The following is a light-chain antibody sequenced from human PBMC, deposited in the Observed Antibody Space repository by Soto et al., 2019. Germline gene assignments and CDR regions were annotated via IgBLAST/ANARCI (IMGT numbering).Light chain of an antibody. J-gene: IGKJ2*01. V-gene: IGKV1-39*01. CDR2: AAS. CDR3: QQSYRTPTYS. CDR1: QSISSY. Sequence: DIQMTQAPSSLSASVGDRVSITCRASQSISSYLNWYQQKPGKAPKLLIYAASSLQSGFPSRFSGNGSGTDCTLTISRPQPEDFATYYCQQSYRTPTYSFGQETNLEIK.